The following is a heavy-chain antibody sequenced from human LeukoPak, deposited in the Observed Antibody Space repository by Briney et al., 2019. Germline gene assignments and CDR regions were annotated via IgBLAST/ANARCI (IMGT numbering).Heavy chain of an antibody. CDR3: ATDTPRGDWCFDY. D-gene: IGHD2-21*02. Sequence: ASVKVSCKVSGYTLTELSMHWVRQAPGKGLEWMGGFDPEDGETIYAQKSQGRVTMTEDTSTDTAYMELSSLRSEDTAVYYCATDTPRGDWCFDYWGQGTLVTVSS. J-gene: IGHJ4*02. CDR2: FDPEDGET. V-gene: IGHV1-24*01. CDR1: GYTLTELS.